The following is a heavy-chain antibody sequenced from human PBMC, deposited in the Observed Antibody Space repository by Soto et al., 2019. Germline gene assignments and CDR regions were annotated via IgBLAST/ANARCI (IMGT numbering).Heavy chain of an antibody. CDR2: INQDGTGG. CDR3: ASRGSAGIHFDS. Sequence: QPGGSLRLSCAASGFSFSNYWMSWVRQAPGKGLEWVGNINQDGTGGYYVDSLKGRFTISRDNAKNSLFLQMNNLRAEDTAVYYCASRGSAGIHFDSWGQGSLVTVSS. V-gene: IGHV3-7*03. J-gene: IGHJ4*02. D-gene: IGHD3-10*01. CDR1: GFSFSNYW.